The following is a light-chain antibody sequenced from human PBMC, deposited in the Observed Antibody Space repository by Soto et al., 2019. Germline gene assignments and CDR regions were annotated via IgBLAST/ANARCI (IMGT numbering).Light chain of an antibody. CDR1: SSNIGAGYD. Sequence: QSVLTQPPSVSGAPGQRVTISCTGSSSNIGAGYDVHWYQQLPGTAPKLLIYGNSNRPSGVPDRFSGSKSGTPASLAITGLQAEDEADYYCQSYDSSLSGYVFGIGTKVTVL. J-gene: IGLJ1*01. V-gene: IGLV1-40*01. CDR2: GNS. CDR3: QSYDSSLSGYV.